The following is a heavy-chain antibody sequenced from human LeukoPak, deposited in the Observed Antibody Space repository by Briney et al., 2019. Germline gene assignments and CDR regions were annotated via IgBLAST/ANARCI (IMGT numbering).Heavy chain of an antibody. Sequence: GGSLRLSCAASGFTFTIFGLNWVRQAPGKGPEWVSYIDARSGITYYADSVQGRFTISRDNAKESVFLQMNSLRVDDTAVYYCARTYDFGRGPPGDAFDNWGPGTWVTVSS. CDR1: GFTFTIFG. CDR3: ARTYDFGRGPPGDAFDN. CDR2: IDARSGIT. V-gene: IGHV3-48*01. J-gene: IGHJ3*02. D-gene: IGHD3-3*01.